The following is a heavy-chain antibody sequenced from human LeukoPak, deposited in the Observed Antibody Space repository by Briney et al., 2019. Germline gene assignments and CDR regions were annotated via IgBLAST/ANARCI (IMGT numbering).Heavy chain of an antibody. D-gene: IGHD2/OR15-2a*01. V-gene: IGHV3-7*01. CDR3: TRKYFDL. CDR1: GFTFSIYA. J-gene: IGHJ4*02. CDR2: IKQDGSEK. Sequence: PGGSLRLSCAASGFTFSIYAMSWVCQAPGKGLEWVANIKQDGSEKYYVDSVKGRFTISRDNAKNSLYLQINSLRAEDTAVYYCTRKYFDLWGQGTLVTVSS.